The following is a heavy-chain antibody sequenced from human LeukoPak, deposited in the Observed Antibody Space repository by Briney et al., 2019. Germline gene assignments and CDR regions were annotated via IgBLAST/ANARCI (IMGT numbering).Heavy chain of an antibody. CDR2: INPGSGGT. J-gene: IGHJ4*02. CDR1: GYSLTDYY. CDR3: ATWSDDDY. D-gene: IGHD2-8*02. V-gene: IGHV1-2*02. Sequence: ASVKVYCKTSGYSLTDYYMNRLRQAPGQGLEWMGWINPGSGGTNCAHKFQGRLTMTWDTSISTAYMDLIRLGSDDTAVYYCATWSDDDYWGQGTLVTVSS.